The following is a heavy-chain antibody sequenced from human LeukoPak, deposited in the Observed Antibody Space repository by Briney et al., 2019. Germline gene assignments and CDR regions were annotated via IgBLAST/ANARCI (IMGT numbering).Heavy chain of an antibody. D-gene: IGHD3-16*01. CDR3: ARDVEGGTFDI. J-gene: IGHJ3*02. CDR1: GFTFSRFW. V-gene: IGHV3-7*05. Sequence: GGSLRLSCAASGFTFSRFWMNWVRQAPGRGLEWVANIDQSGGRNSYVDSVKGRFTISRDNAKNSLFLEMSSLRADDTAVYFCARDVEGGTFDIWGQGTTVTVSP. CDR2: IDQSGGRN.